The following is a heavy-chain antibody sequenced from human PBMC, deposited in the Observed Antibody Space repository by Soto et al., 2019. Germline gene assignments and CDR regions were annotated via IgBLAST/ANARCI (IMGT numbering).Heavy chain of an antibody. CDR1: GGSISSGGYS. J-gene: IGHJ4*01. Sequence: PSETLSLTCAVSGGSISSGGYSWSWIRQPPGKGLEWIGYIYHSGSTYYNPSLKSRVTISVDRSKNQFSLKLSSVTAADPAVYSGATENCNYPNFEYWGQGTIVTVYS. CDR3: ATENCNYPNFEY. V-gene: IGHV4-30-2*01. D-gene: IGHD1-7*01. CDR2: IYHSGST.